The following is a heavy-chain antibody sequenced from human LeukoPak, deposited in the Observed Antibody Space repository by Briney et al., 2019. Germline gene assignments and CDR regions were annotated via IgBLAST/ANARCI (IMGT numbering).Heavy chain of an antibody. Sequence: GGSLRLSCAASGFTFDDYAMHWVRQAPGKGLEWVSGISSNSENRGYAESVKGRFTISRDDAKNSLYLQTNSLRAEDTALYYCARVRVVWDVGDAFDIWGQGTKVTVSS. CDR2: ISSNSENR. V-gene: IGHV3-9*01. CDR1: GFTFDDYA. J-gene: IGHJ3*02. CDR3: ARVRVVWDVGDAFDI. D-gene: IGHD1-26*01.